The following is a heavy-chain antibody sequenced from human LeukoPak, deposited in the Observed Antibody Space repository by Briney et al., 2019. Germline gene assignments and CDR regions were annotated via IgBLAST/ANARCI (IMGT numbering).Heavy chain of an antibody. Sequence: ASVKVSCKAFGYIFSDYNMHWVRQAPGQGLEWMGWINPYSGGTNYAQKFQGRVTMTRDTSISTAYMELSRLRSDDTAVYYCVRDRTKYCSSTSCPLDYWGQGTLVTVSS. J-gene: IGHJ4*02. CDR3: VRDRTKYCSSTSCPLDY. D-gene: IGHD2-2*01. CDR2: INPYSGGT. CDR1: GYIFSDYN. V-gene: IGHV1-2*02.